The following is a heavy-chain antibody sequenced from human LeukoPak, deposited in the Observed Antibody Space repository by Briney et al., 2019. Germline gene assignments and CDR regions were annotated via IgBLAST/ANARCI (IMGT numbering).Heavy chain of an antibody. CDR3: AKGLHVTMVRGSIADGFDM. V-gene: IGHV3-23*01. J-gene: IGHJ3*02. D-gene: IGHD3-10*01. Sequence: GGSLRLSCAASGFTFSSYAMSWVRQAPGKGLEWVSAISGSGGSTYYADSVKGRFTISRDNSKNTLYLQMNSLRAEDTAVYYCAKGLHVTMVRGSIADGFDMWGQGTMVTVSS. CDR1: GFTFSSYA. CDR2: ISGSGGST.